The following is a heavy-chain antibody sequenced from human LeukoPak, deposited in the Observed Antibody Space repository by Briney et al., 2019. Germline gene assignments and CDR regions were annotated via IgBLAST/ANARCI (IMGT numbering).Heavy chain of an antibody. CDR3: ARSPDIAAAGPYYYYGMDV. D-gene: IGHD6-13*01. V-gene: IGHV3-23*01. CDR2: ASSSGSST. J-gene: IGHJ6*02. Sequence: PGGSLRLSCAASGFTFSDYAMSWVRQAPGKGLEWVSTASSSGSSTFYAGSVMGRFTVSRDGSKNTVFLQMNSLRAEDTAVYYCARSPDIAAAGPYYYYGMDVWGQGTTVTVSS. CDR1: GFTFSDYA.